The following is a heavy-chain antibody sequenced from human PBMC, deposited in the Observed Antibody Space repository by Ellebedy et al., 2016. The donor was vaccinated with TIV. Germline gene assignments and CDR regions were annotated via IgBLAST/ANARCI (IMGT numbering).Heavy chain of an antibody. J-gene: IGHJ6*02. Sequence: GSLRLSXTVSGGSISSYYWSWIRQPPGKGLEWIGYIYYSGGTNYNPSLKSRVTISVDKSKNQFSLKLSSVTAADTAVYYCASGLRVVVPAAIEARNYYYYGMDVWGQGTTVTVSS. CDR3: ASGLRVVVPAAIEARNYYYYGMDV. CDR2: IYYSGGT. V-gene: IGHV4-59*12. CDR1: GGSISSYY. D-gene: IGHD2-2*02.